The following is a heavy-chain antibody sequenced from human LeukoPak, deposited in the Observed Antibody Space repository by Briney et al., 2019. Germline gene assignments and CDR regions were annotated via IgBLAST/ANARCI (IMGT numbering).Heavy chain of an antibody. CDR1: GFIFSSDY. D-gene: IGHD5-18*01. Sequence: PGGFLRLSCAACGFIFSSDYMCWDRQAPGKGLEWVSVIYSGGSTYYADSVKGRFTISRDNSKNTLYLQMNSLRAEDTAVYYCARDHVGLWLLNWGQGTLVTVSS. CDR2: IYSGGST. CDR3: ARDHVGLWLLN. V-gene: IGHV3-53*01. J-gene: IGHJ4*02.